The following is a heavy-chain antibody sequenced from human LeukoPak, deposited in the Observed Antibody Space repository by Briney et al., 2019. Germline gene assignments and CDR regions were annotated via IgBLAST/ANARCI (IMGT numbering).Heavy chain of an antibody. CDR2: IKQDGSEK. Sequence: GGSLRLSCAASGFTFSSYWMSWVRQAPGKGLEWVANIKQDGSEKYYVDSVKGRFTISRDNAKNSLYLQMNSLRAEDTAVYYCARECDSGYAQVFDYWGQGTLVTVSS. CDR1: GFTFSSYW. D-gene: IGHD5-12*01. V-gene: IGHV3-7*01. CDR3: ARECDSGYAQVFDY. J-gene: IGHJ4*02.